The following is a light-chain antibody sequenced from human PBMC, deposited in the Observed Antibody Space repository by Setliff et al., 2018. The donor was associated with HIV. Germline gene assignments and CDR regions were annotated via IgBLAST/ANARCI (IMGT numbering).Light chain of an antibody. Sequence: QSALTQPASVSGSPGQSITISCTGTSSDVGSYNLVSWYQQHPGKAPKLMIYEVIKRPSGVSNRFSGSKSGNTASLTISGLQAEDEADYYCSSYTSSSTPVVFGGGTKVTVL. CDR3: SSYTSSSTPVV. CDR1: SSDVGSYNL. J-gene: IGLJ2*01. V-gene: IGLV2-14*02. CDR2: EVI.